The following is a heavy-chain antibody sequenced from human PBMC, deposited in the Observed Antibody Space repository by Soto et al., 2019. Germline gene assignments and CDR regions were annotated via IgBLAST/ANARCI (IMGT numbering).Heavy chain of an antibody. D-gene: IGHD4-17*01. CDR3: TRLQFQVAPLTVTPPHDAFDI. CDR2: IRSKANSYAT. J-gene: IGHJ3*02. CDR1: GFTFSGST. V-gene: IGHV3-73*01. Sequence: EVQLVESGGGLVQPGGSLKLSCAGSGFTFSGSTMHWVRQASGKGLEWVGRIRSKANSYATAYAASVKGRFTISRDDSRNTAYLQMNSLTTEDTAVYYCTRLQFQVAPLTVTPPHDAFDIWGQGTMVTVSS.